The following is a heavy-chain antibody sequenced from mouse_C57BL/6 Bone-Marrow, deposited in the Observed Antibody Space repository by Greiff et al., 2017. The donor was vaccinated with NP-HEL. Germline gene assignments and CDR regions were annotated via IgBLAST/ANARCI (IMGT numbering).Heavy chain of an antibody. V-gene: IGHV14-4*01. J-gene: IGHJ2*01. CDR3: TTFRGY. CDR2: IDPENGDT. CDR1: GFNIKDDY. Sequence: EVKLVESGAELVRPGASVKLSCTASGFNIKDDYMHWVKQRPEQGLEWIGWIDPENGDTEYASKFQGKATITADTSSNTAYLQLSSLTSEDTAVYYCTTFRGYWGQGTTLTVSS.